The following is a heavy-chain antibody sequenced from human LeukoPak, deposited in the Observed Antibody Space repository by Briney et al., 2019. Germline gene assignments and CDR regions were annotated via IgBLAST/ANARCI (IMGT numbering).Heavy chain of an antibody. J-gene: IGHJ4*02. CDR2: INHSGST. Sequence: SETLSLTCAVYGGSFSDYYWSWIRQPPGKGLEWIGEINHSGSTNYNPSLKSRVTISVDTSKNQFSLKLSSVTAADTAVYYCARGARPLHYYDSSGYYWGTERHYYFDYWGQGTLVTVSS. D-gene: IGHD3-22*01. CDR1: GGSFSDYY. V-gene: IGHV4-34*01. CDR3: ARGARPLHYYDSSGYYWGTERHYYFDY.